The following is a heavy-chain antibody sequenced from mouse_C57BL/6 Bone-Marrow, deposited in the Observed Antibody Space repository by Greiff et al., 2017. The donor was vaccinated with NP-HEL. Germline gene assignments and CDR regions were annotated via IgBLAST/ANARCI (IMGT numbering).Heavy chain of an antibody. Sequence: EVQLQQSGPELVKPGASVKISCKASGYTFTDYYMNWVKQSHGKSLEWIGDINPNNGGTSYNQKFKGKTTLTVDKSSSTAYMELRSLTSEDSAVYYCARAYYDGSSHFAYWGQGTLVTVSA. D-gene: IGHD1-1*01. CDR2: INPNNGGT. V-gene: IGHV1-26*01. CDR3: ARAYYDGSSHFAY. CDR1: GYTFTDYY. J-gene: IGHJ3*01.